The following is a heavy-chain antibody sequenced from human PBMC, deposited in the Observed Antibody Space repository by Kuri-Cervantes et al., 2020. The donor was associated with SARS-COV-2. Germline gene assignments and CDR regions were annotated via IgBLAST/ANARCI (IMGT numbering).Heavy chain of an antibody. Sequence: GESLKISCAVSGFTFSTYAVSWVRQAPGKGLEWVSAISGIDTNTFYADSVKGRFTISRDNSKNTVYLQMNSLRAEDTAVYYCARASGPVTTFDYWGQGTLVTVSS. CDR2: ISGIDTNT. CDR3: ARASGPVTTFDY. J-gene: IGHJ4*02. CDR1: GFTFSTYA. V-gene: IGHV3-23*01. D-gene: IGHD4-17*01.